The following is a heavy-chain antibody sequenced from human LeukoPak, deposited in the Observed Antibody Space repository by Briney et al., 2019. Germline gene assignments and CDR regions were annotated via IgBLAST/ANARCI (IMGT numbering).Heavy chain of an antibody. D-gene: IGHD6-13*01. CDR3: AKDMGIAAAGKGAGYYYYGMDV. CDR2: ITGSGGST. J-gene: IGHJ6*02. Sequence: GGSLRLSCAASGFTFSTYVVNWVRQAPGKGLEWVSTITGSGGSTYYADSVKGRFTISRDNSKNTLYLQMSSLRTEDTALYYCAKDMGIAAAGKGAGYYYYGMDVWGQGTTVTVSS. CDR1: GFTFSTYV. V-gene: IGHV3-23*01.